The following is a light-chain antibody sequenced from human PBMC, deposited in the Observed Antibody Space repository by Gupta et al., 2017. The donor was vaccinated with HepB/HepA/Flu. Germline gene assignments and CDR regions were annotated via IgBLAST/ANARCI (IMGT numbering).Light chain of an antibody. CDR2: DAS. Sequence: DIVLTQSPATLSLSPGERATLSCRASQSVSSYLAWYQQKPGQAPRLLIYDASNRATGIPARFSGSGSGTDFTLTISSLEPEDFAVYYCQQRSNWPPQPTFGGGTKVEIK. CDR3: QQRSNWPPQPT. V-gene: IGKV3-11*01. CDR1: QSVSSY. J-gene: IGKJ4*01.